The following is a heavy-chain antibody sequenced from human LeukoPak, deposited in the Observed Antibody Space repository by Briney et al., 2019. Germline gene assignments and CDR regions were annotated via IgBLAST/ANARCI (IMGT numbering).Heavy chain of an antibody. CDR1: GFTVSSNY. J-gene: IGHJ4*02. D-gene: IGHD3-10*01. V-gene: IGHV3-53*01. CDR2: IYSGGST. Sequence: GGSLRLSCAASGFTVSSNYMSWVRQAPGKGLEWVSVIYSGGSTYYADSVKGRFTISRDNSKNTLYLQLNSLRAEDTAVYYCARSAYYYGSGTDYWGQGTLVTVSS. CDR3: ARSAYYYGSGTDY.